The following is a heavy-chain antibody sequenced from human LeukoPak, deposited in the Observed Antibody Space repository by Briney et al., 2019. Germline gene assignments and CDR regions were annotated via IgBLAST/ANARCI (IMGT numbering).Heavy chain of an antibody. D-gene: IGHD1-1*01. CDR3: AKGNWRYFDY. J-gene: IGHJ4*02. V-gene: IGHV3-48*01. CDR1: GFTFSSYS. Sequence: GGSLRLSCAASGFTFSSYSMNWVRQAPGKGLDWVSYISSGSTTISYADSVKGRFTISRDNSKNTLYLQMNSLGADDTAVYYCAKGNWRYFDYWGQGTLVTVSS. CDR2: ISSGSTTI.